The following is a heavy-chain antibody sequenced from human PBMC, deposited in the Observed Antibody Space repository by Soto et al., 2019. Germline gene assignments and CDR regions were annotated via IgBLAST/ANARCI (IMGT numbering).Heavy chain of an antibody. D-gene: IGHD6-13*01. Sequence: RLSCEASGFIFTNFWMHWVRQVPGKGLVWVSRIDTSGSSTSYADSVKGRFTISRDNAKNTVSLQMNSLRAEDTGVYYCAKDSWYFDLWSQGSLVTVSS. CDR3: AKDSWYFDL. CDR1: GFIFTNFW. J-gene: IGHJ4*02. CDR2: IDTSGSST. V-gene: IGHV3-74*01.